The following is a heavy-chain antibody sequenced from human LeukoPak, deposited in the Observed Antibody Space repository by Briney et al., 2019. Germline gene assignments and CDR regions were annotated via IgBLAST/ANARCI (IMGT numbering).Heavy chain of an antibody. D-gene: IGHD4-11*01. Sequence: PSETLSLTCTGSGVSISTFYWTWIRQPPGRGLEWIGYIYYSCITNYNPSLKSRVTMSVDTSRYQFSMRMNSVTAADTAVYYCARRSAVTARYYFVYWGQGSLVTVSS. J-gene: IGHJ4*02. CDR3: ARRSAVTARYYFVY. CDR2: IYYSCIT. V-gene: IGHV4-59*01. CDR1: GVSISTFY.